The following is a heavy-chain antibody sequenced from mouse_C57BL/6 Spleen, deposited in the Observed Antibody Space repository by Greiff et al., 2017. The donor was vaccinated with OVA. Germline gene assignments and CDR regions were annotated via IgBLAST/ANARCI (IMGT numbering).Heavy chain of an antibody. Sequence: QVQLQQPGAELVKPGASVKVSCKASGYTFTSYWMHWVKQRPGQGLEWIGRIHPSDSDTNYNQKFQGTATLTVGKSSSTAYMQLSSLTSEDSAVYYCARGYCSNYGLSYWGQGTLVTVAA. CDR1: GYTFTSYW. J-gene: IGHJ3*01. V-gene: IGHV1-74*01. CDR2: IHPSDSDT. D-gene: IGHD2-5*01. CDR3: ARGYCSNYGLSY.